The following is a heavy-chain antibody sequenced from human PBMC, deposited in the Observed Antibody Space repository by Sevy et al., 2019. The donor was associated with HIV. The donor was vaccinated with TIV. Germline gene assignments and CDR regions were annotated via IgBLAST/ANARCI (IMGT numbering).Heavy chain of an antibody. CDR1: GFTFDDYA. CDR3: AKDSGSEGLNWFDP. CDR2: ISWNSGSI. J-gene: IGHJ5*02. D-gene: IGHD3-10*01. Sequence: GGSLRVSCAASGFTFDDYAMHWVRQAPGKGLEWVSGISWNSGSIGYADSVKGRFTISRDNAKNSLYLQMNSLRAEDTGLYYCAKDSGSEGLNWFDPWGQGTLVTVSS. V-gene: IGHV3-9*01.